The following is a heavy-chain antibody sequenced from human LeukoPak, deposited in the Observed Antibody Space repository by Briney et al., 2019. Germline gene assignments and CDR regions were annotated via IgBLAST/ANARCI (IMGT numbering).Heavy chain of an antibody. V-gene: IGHV1-18*04. J-gene: IGHJ6*02. CDR1: GYTFTGYY. CDR3: ARDTLFGELLESGMDV. CDR2: ISAYNGNT. D-gene: IGHD3-10*01. Sequence: ASVKVSCKASGYTFTGYYMHWVRQAPGQGLEWMGWISAYNGNTNYAQKLQGRVTMTTDTSTSTAYMELRSLRSDDTAVYYCARDTLFGELLESGMDVWGQGTTVTVSS.